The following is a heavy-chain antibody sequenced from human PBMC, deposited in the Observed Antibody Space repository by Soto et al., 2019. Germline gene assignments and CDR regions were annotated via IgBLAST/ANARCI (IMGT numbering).Heavy chain of an antibody. CDR1: GCSIRNYF. J-gene: IGHJ3*02. D-gene: IGHD1-20*01. V-gene: IGHV4-4*07. CDR3: VRDVESPGISGSWGAFDI. Sequence: XETLSLTCTVSGCSIRNYFWTWIRQPAGKGLEWIGRIYSSGNTVYNASLKSRVTMSIDMSKNQFSLKLSSMTAADTAVYYCVRDVESPGISGSWGAFDIWGQGTVVTVSS. CDR2: IYSSGNT.